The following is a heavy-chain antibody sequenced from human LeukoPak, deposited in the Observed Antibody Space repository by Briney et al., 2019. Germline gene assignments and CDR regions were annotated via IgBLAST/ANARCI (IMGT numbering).Heavy chain of an antibody. CDR3: AIGLDYDSSALHFYMDV. J-gene: IGHJ6*03. V-gene: IGHV1-24*01. D-gene: IGHD3-22*01. CDR2: FDPEDGET. Sequence: ASVKVSCKVSGYTLTELCMHWVRQAPGKGLEWMGGFDPEDGETIYAQKFQGRVTMTEDTSTDTAYMELSSLRSEDTAVYYCAIGLDYDSSALHFYMDVWGKGTTVTVFS. CDR1: GYTLTELC.